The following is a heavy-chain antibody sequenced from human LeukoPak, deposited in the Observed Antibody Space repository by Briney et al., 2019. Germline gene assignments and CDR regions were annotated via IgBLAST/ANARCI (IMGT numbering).Heavy chain of an antibody. D-gene: IGHD3-10*01. CDR3: ARGRRASRGVDY. V-gene: IGHV4-39*01. CDR2: IYYSGST. J-gene: IGHJ4*02. Sequence: PSETLSLICTVSGGSISSSSYYWGWIRQPPGKGLEWIGSIYYSGSTYYNPSLKSRVTISVDTSKNQFSLKLSSVTAADTAVYYCARGRRASRGVDYWGQGTLVTVSS. CDR1: GGSISSSSYY.